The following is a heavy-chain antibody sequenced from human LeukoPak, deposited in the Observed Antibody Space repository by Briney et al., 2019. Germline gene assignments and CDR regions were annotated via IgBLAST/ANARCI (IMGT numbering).Heavy chain of an antibody. CDR2: ISGSGGST. Sequence: GGSLRLSCAASGFTFSSYAMSWFRQAPGKGLEWVSAISGSGGSTYYADSVKGRFTISRDNSKNTLYLQMNSLRAEDTAVYYCAKAPIPPRGSGRSYWGQGTLVTVSS. J-gene: IGHJ4*02. D-gene: IGHD3-10*01. CDR1: GFTFSSYA. V-gene: IGHV3-23*01. CDR3: AKAPIPPRGSGRSY.